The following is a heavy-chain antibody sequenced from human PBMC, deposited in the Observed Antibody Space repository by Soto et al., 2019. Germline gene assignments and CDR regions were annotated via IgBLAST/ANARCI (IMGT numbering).Heavy chain of an antibody. CDR2: IYHSGST. CDR3: ARGIPTNYGSGSKFDY. J-gene: IGHJ4*02. D-gene: IGHD3-10*01. Sequence: PSETLSLTYAVSGGSISSGGYSWSWIRQPPGKGLEWIGYIYHSGSTYYDPSLKSRVTISVDRSKNQFSLKLSSVTAADTAVYYCARGIPTNYGSGSKFDYWGQGTLVTVSS. V-gene: IGHV4-30-2*01. CDR1: GGSISSGGYS.